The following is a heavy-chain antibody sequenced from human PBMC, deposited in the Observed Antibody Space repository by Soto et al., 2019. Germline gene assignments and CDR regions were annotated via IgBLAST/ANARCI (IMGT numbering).Heavy chain of an antibody. D-gene: IGHD6-13*01. CDR2: IYYSGST. V-gene: IGHV4-39*01. J-gene: IGHJ4*02. Sequence: SSETLSLTCTVSGGSISSSSYYWGWIRQPPGKGLEWIGSIYYSGSTYYNPSLKSRVTISVDTSKNQFSLKLSSVTAADTAVHYCARTGWIAAAGRTYYFDYWGQGTLVTVSS. CDR1: GGSISSSSYY. CDR3: ARTGWIAAAGRTYYFDY.